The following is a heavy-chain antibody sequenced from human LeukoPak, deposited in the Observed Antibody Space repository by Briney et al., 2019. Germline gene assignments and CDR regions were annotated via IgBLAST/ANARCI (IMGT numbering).Heavy chain of an antibody. CDR2: VSPSHTTR. J-gene: IGHJ5*02. CDR1: GYTFRQYS. D-gene: IGHD6-19*01. V-gene: IGHV1-18*01. Sequence: ASVKVSCKASGYTFRQYSISWVRQAPGKGLEWMGWVSPSHTTRVYAQQFQGRVTMTADTNTNTVSMELRSLRSDDTAVYYCARDGAVAGTRWFDPWGQGTLVTVSS. CDR3: ARDGAVAGTRWFDP.